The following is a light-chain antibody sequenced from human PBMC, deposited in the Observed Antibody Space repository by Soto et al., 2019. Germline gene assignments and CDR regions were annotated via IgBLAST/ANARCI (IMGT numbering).Light chain of an antibody. Sequence: QLVLTQPLSASGTPGQRVTISCSGSSSNIAKNYVYWYQQLPGTAPKLLIYKINQRPSGVPDRFSGSRSGTSASLAISGLRSEDEADYYCSAWDDSLNAWVFGGGTKLTVL. CDR1: SSNIAKNY. CDR3: SAWDDSLNAWV. CDR2: KIN. V-gene: IGLV1-47*01. J-gene: IGLJ3*02.